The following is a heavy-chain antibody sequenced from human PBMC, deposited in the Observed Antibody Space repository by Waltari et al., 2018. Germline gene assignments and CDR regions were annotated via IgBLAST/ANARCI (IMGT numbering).Heavy chain of an antibody. CDR3: ARDLRIVVVRYYGMDV. J-gene: IGHJ6*02. D-gene: IGHD3-22*01. CDR1: GLTFRRYW. V-gene: IGHV3-7*01. Sequence: EVQLVESGGGLVQPGGSLRLSCAALGLTFRRYWASWVRQVPGEGLEWVANIKQDGSEKYYVDSVKGRFTISRDNAKNSLYLQMNSLRAEDTAVYYCARDLRIVVVRYYGMDVWGQGTTVTVSS. CDR2: IKQDGSEK.